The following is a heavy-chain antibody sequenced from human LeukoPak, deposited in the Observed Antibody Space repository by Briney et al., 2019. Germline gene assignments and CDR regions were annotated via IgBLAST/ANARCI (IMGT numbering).Heavy chain of an antibody. CDR1: GDSMNNNY. D-gene: IGHD1-14*01. CDR2: IYYKGYT. CDR3: ARGDHFRPEVFDF. J-gene: IGHJ4*02. V-gene: IGHV4-59*01. Sequence: SETLSLTCTVSGDSMNNNYWNWIRQSPGKGLEWIGYIYYKGYTNYNPSLKSRVTMAVDTSKNQFSLKLSSVTAADTAVYYCARGDHFRPEVFDFWGQGTLVTVSS.